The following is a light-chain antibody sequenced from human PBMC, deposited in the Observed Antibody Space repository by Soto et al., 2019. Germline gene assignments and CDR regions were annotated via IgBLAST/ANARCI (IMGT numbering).Light chain of an antibody. CDR3: PSFSSSTSLYV. Sequence: QCVRTQPGRVSGSLGQSISISCTGTTRAIGGYKYISWYQQLPGKAPKLMIYQVTIRPSGISNRFSGSKSGNTASLTISGLQAEDEADYYCPSFSSSTSLYVFGTGTKVTVL. CDR2: QVT. J-gene: IGLJ1*01. V-gene: IGLV2-14*01. CDR1: TRAIGGYKY.